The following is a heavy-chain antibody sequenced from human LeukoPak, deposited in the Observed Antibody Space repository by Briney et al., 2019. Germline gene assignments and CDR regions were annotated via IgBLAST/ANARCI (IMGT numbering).Heavy chain of an antibody. J-gene: IGHJ3*02. V-gene: IGHV4-34*01. CDR2: INHSGST. D-gene: IGHD3-22*01. Sequence: PSETLSLTCAVYGGSFSGYYWSWIRQPPGKGLEWIGEINHSGSTNYNPSLKSRVTISVDTSKNQFSLKLSSVTAADTAVYYCARAPYYYDSSGYYYLDAFDIWGQGTMVTVSS. CDR1: GGSFSGYY. CDR3: ARAPYYYDSSGYYYLDAFDI.